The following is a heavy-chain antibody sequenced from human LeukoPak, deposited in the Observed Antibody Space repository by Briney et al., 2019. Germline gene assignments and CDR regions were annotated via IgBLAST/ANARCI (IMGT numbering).Heavy chain of an antibody. CDR1: GASISSFY. D-gene: IGHD1-26*01. Sequence: SETLSLTCTVSGASISSFYWSWIRQPAGKGLEWIGRIYSTGSINDNPSLKSRVTMSVALSKNQFSLKLTSVTAADTAVYYCARDLGGSQSINWFDPWGQGTLVTVSS. CDR2: IYSTGSI. V-gene: IGHV4-4*07. J-gene: IGHJ5*02. CDR3: ARDLGGSQSINWFDP.